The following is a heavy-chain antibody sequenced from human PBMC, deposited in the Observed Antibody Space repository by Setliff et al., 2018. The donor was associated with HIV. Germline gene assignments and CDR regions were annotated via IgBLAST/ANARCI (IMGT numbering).Heavy chain of an antibody. CDR1: GGMFSSYG. Sequence: SVKVSCKASGGMFSSYGISWVRQAPGQGLEWMGGIIPIFGTPNYAQKFQGRVTITRDTSISTAYMELSSLRSEDTAVYYCARGRKYLTTVTTSYFYYMDVWGKGTTVTVSS. CDR3: ARGRKYLTTVTTSYFYYMDV. V-gene: IGHV1-69*05. CDR2: IIPIFGTP. D-gene: IGHD4-4*01. J-gene: IGHJ6*03.